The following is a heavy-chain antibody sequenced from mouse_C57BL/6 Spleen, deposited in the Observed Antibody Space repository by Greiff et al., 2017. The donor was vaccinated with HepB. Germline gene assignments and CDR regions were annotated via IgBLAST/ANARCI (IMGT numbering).Heavy chain of an antibody. CDR3: TRWGTTVVERYFDV. Sequence: VQLQQSGTVLARPGASVKMSCKTSGYTFTSYWMHWVKQRPGQGLEWIGAIHPGNSDTSYNQKFKGKAKLTAVTSASTAYMELSSLTNEDSAVYYCTRWGTTVVERYFDVWGTGTTVTVSS. CDR1: GYTFTSYW. D-gene: IGHD1-1*01. J-gene: IGHJ1*03. V-gene: IGHV1-5*01. CDR2: IHPGNSDT.